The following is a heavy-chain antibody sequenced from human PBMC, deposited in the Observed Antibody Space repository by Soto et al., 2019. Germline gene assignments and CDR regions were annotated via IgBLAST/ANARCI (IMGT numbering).Heavy chain of an antibody. D-gene: IGHD2-15*01. V-gene: IGHV2-5*02. Sequence: QITLKESGPTLVKPTQTLTLTCTFSGFSLSTSGVGVGWIRQPPGKALEWLALIYWDDDKRYSPSLKSRLTSTKDTSKNPVVLTMTNMDPVDTATYYCAHRRNVVVVAASIRTNWFDPWGQGTLVTVSS. CDR1: GFSLSTSGVG. CDR3: AHRRNVVVVAASIRTNWFDP. J-gene: IGHJ5*02. CDR2: IYWDDDK.